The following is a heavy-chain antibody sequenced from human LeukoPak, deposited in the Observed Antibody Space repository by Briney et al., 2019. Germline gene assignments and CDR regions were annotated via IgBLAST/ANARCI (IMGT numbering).Heavy chain of an antibody. D-gene: IGHD3-9*01. CDR2: MYYSGST. Sequence: PSETLSLTCTVSGGSISSYYWSWIRQPPGKGLEWIGYMYYSGSTNYNPSLKSRVTISVDTSKNQFSLKLSSVTAADTAVYYCARDSGYDILTGYYSRDAFDIWGQGTMVTVSS. CDR3: ARDSGYDILTGYYSRDAFDI. J-gene: IGHJ3*02. V-gene: IGHV4-59*01. CDR1: GGSISSYY.